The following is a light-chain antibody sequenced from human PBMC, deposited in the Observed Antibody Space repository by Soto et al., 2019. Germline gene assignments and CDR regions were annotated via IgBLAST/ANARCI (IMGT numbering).Light chain of an antibody. CDR2: DAS. CDR3: QQYHSSRT. V-gene: IGKV1-5*01. Sequence: DFQMTQSPSALSASVGDRVTITCRASQNIRSRLAWFQKKPGKAPKLLIYDASSLQSGVPQRSSGSGSGTEFTLTISSLQTDDFSTYYCQQYHSSRTFGQGTKVDIK. J-gene: IGKJ1*01. CDR1: QNIRSR.